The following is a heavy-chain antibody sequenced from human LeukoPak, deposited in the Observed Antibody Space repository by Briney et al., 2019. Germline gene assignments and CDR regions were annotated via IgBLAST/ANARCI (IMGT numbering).Heavy chain of an antibody. CDR2: ISYSGTI. D-gene: IGHD6-13*01. CDR1: GFSFSDYY. CDR3: AXXIEAPXXXXDX. V-gene: IGHV3-11*04. J-gene: IGHJ4*02. Sequence: GGSLRLSCAASGFSFSDYYMRWIRQAPGQGRQGVSYISYSGTIYYVDSVKGRFTISRDNAKNSLFLQTNSLRAEDAPVCYYAXXIEAPXXXXDXXGQGTXVTVXX.